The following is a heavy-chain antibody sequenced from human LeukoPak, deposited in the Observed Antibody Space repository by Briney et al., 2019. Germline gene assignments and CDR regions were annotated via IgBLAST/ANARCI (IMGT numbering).Heavy chain of an antibody. CDR1: GGSISSTTYY. CDR2: IYYNGNT. J-gene: IGHJ6*02. CDR3: ASADCSGGSCYAAYYFYGMDV. D-gene: IGHD2-15*01. Sequence: SETLSLTCTVSGGSISSTTYYWGWIRQPPGKGLEWIGNIYYNGNTYYNPSLKSRVTISVDTSKNQFSLKLSSVTAADRAVYYCASADCSGGSCYAAYYFYGMDVWGQGTTVTVSS. V-gene: IGHV4-39*01.